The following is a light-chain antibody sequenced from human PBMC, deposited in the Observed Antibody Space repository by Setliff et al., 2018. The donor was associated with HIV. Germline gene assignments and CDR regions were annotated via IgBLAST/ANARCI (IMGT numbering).Light chain of an antibody. CDR2: SDY. CDR1: SSNIGSNI. V-gene: IGLV1-44*01. Sequence: QSALTQPPSASGTPGQRVTISCSGSSSNIGSNIVNWYQQFPGTAPKLLIYSDYQRPSGVPDRFSGSKSGTSASLAISGLQSEDEADYYCAAWDDSLNAYVFGTGTKGTVL. J-gene: IGLJ1*01. CDR3: AAWDDSLNAYV.